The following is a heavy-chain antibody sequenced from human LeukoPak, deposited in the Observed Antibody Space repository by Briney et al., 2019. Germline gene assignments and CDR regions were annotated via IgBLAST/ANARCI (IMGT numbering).Heavy chain of an antibody. CDR2: INPSGGST. CDR1: GYTFTSYG. V-gene: IGHV1-46*01. CDR3: ARDLKGAGEFDP. J-gene: IGHJ5*02. Sequence: ASVKVSCKASGYTFTSYGISWVRQAPGQGLEWMGIINPSGGSTSYAQKFQGRVTMTRDTSTSTVYMELSSLRSEDTAVYYCARDLKGAGEFDPWGQGTLVTVSS. D-gene: IGHD1-26*01.